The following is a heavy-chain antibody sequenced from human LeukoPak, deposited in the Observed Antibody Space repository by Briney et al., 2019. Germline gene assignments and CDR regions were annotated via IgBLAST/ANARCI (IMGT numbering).Heavy chain of an antibody. CDR3: ARDGFGDPPY. Sequence: PGGSLRLSCAASGFTFSSYAMSWVRQAPGKGLEWVSTISADGGSTYYADSVKGRFTISRDNAKNSLYLQMNSLRAEDTAVYYCARDGFGDPPYWGQGTLVTVSS. CDR1: GFTFSSYA. J-gene: IGHJ4*02. D-gene: IGHD3-10*01. V-gene: IGHV3-23*01. CDR2: ISADGGST.